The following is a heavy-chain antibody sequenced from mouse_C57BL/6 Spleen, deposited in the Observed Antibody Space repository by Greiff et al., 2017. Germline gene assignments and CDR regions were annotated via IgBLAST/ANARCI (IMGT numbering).Heavy chain of an antibody. CDR2: INPGSGGT. Sequence: QVQLQQSGAELVRPGTSVKVSCKASGYAFTNYLIEWVKQRPGQGLEWIGVINPGSGGTNYNEKFKGKATLTADKSSSTAYMQLSSLTSEDSAVYFCAREGLRRAMDYGGQGTSVTVSS. D-gene: IGHD2-4*01. J-gene: IGHJ4*01. CDR1: GYAFTNYL. CDR3: AREGLRRAMDY. V-gene: IGHV1-54*01.